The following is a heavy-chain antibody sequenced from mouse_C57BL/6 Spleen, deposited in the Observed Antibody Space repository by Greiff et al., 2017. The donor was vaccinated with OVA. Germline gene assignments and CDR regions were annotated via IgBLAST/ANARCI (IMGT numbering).Heavy chain of an antibody. CDR2: INPGSGGT. CDR1: GYAFTNYL. D-gene: IGHD1-1*01. J-gene: IGHJ2*01. CDR3: ARGTTVVDD. V-gene: IGHV1-54*01. Sequence: QVQLQQSGAELVRPGTSVKVSCKASGYAFTNYLIEWVKQRPGQGLEWIGVINPGSGGTNYNEKFKGKATLTADKSSSTAYMQLSSLTSEDSAVYFCARGTTVVDDWGQGTTLTVSS.